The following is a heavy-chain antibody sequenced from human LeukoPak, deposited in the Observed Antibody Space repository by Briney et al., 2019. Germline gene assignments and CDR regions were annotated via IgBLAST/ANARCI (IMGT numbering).Heavy chain of an antibody. D-gene: IGHD2-2*01. Sequence: PSETLSLTCAVYGESFSGYYWSWIRQPPGKGLEWIGEINHSGSTNYNPSLKSRVTISVDTSKNQFSLKLSSVTAADTAVYYCARQYCSSTSCFYDCWGQGTLVTVSS. V-gene: IGHV4-34*01. CDR2: INHSGST. J-gene: IGHJ4*02. CDR1: GESFSGYY. CDR3: ARQYCSSTSCFYDC.